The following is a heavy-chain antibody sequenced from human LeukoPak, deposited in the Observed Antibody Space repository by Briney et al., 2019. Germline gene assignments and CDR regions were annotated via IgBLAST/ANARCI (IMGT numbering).Heavy chain of an antibody. V-gene: IGHV7-4-1*02. Sequence: ASVTVSFKASGYTFTIYAMNWVRQAPGQGLEWMGWINTNTGNPTYAQGFTGRFVFSLDTSVSTAYLQISSLTAEDTAVSYCARDGLPGRYYYDSSGYYYEPPTNFDYWGQGTLVTVSS. D-gene: IGHD3-22*01. CDR1: GYTFTIYA. CDR3: ARDGLPGRYYYDSSGYYYEPPTNFDY. CDR2: INTNTGNP. J-gene: IGHJ4*02.